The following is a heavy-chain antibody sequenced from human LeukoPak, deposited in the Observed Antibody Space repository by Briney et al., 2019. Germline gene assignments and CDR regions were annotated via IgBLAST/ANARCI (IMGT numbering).Heavy chain of an antibody. Sequence: PGGTLRLSCAASGFTFGNHGMCWVRQAPGKGLEWVSAISGSGGNTYYADSVKGRFTISRDNSKNTLYLQMKSLRAEDTAIYYCAKSHRGSCSTTTCFGEGDHWGQGTLVTVSS. V-gene: IGHV3-23*01. CDR1: GFTFGNHG. CDR3: AKSHRGSCSTTTCFGEGDH. CDR2: ISGSGGNT. D-gene: IGHD2-2*01. J-gene: IGHJ4*02.